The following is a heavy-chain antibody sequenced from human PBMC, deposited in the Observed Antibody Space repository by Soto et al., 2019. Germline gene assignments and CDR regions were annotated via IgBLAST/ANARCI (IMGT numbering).Heavy chain of an antibody. CDR1: GGSISSFY. V-gene: IGHV4-59*01. CDR2: FSYSGST. CDR3: ARGRSLGDY. J-gene: IGHJ4*02. Sequence: QVQLQESGPGLVKPSETLSLTCTVSGGSISSFYWSWIRQPPGKGLEWIGYFSYSGSTNYNPSLKSRVTISVDTSKNQFSLMLTSVTAADTAVYYCARGRSLGDYWGKGTLVTVSS.